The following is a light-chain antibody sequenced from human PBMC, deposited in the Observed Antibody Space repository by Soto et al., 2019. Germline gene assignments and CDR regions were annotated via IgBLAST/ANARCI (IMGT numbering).Light chain of an antibody. Sequence: EIVLTQSPGTLSLSPGERATLSCRASQSVSSSYLAWYQQKPGQAPRLLIYGASSRATGIPDRFSGSGSGTDFTLTISRLEPVNFAVYYCQQYGSSPSGMYTFGQGTTLEIK. CDR2: GAS. V-gene: IGKV3-20*01. J-gene: IGKJ2*01. CDR3: QQYGSSPSGMYT. CDR1: QSVSSSY.